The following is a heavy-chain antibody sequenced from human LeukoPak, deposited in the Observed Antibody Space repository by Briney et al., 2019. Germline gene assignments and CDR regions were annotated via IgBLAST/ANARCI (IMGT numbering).Heavy chain of an antibody. D-gene: IGHD3-10*01. CDR3: VRGSSGTAVRGISWAWFDP. CDR2: IKHDGRDK. Sequence: GGSLRLSCAASGFTFSTYWMTWVRQAPGKGLEWVATIKHDGRDKYYVDSMKGRFTISRDNAKNSLYLQVNSLRADDTAVYYCVRGSSGTAVRGISWAWFDPWGQGTLVTVSS. J-gene: IGHJ5*02. V-gene: IGHV3-7*05. CDR1: GFTFSTYW.